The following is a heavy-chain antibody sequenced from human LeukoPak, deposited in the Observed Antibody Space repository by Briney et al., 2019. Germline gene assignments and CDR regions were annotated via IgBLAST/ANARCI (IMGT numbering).Heavy chain of an antibody. D-gene: IGHD6-13*01. V-gene: IGHV3-21*01. J-gene: IGHJ4*02. CDR2: ISSSSSYI. Sequence: GGSLRLSCAASGFAFSNYTMNWVRQAPGKGLGWVSSISSSSSYIYYADSVKGRFTISRDNAKNSLYLQMNSLRAEDTAVYYCARDLGIAAAGLDYWGQGTLVTVSS. CDR1: GFAFSNYT. CDR3: ARDLGIAAAGLDY.